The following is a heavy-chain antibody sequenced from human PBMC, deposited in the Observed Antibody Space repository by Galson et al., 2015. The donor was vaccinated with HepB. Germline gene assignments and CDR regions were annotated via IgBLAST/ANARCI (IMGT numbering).Heavy chain of an antibody. J-gene: IGHJ4*02. D-gene: IGHD3-9*01. CDR2: ISAYNGNT. V-gene: IGHV1-18*01. CDR3: AREPAGAYDILTGDFDY. Sequence: SVKVSCKASGYTFTSYGISWVRQAPGQGLEWMGWISAYNGNTNYAQKLQGRVTMTTDTSTSTAYMELRSLRSDDTAVYYCAREPAGAYDILTGDFDYWGQGTLVTVSS. CDR1: GYTFTSYG.